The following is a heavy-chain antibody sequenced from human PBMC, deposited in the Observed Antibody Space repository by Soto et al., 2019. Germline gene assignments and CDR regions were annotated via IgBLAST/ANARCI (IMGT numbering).Heavy chain of an antibody. CDR3: ARDKDVAIVPAAEFYYSYDMDV. CDR1: GGTFSSNA. D-gene: IGHD2-2*01. J-gene: IGHJ6*02. V-gene: IGHV1-69*13. CDR2: IIPILGAP. Sequence: SVKVSCKASGGTFSSNAISWVRQAPGQGXEWLGGIIPILGAPKYAQKFQGRVTIIADESTSTVIMELSSLRSEDTAVYYCARDKDVAIVPAAEFYYSYDMDVWGQGSTVTVSS.